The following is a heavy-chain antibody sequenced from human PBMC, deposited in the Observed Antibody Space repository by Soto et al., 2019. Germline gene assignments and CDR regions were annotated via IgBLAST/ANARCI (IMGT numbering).Heavy chain of an antibody. CDR1: GGTFSSYT. D-gene: IGHD2-2*01. J-gene: IGHJ4*02. CDR3: ARDSQGYCRSTSCSDY. Sequence: QVQLVQSGAEVKKPGSSVKVSCKASGGTFSSYTISWVRQAPGQGLEWMGRIIPILGIANYAQKFQGRVTITADKSTRTAYMELSRLRSEDTAVYYCARDSQGYCRSTSCSDYWGQGTLVTVSS. V-gene: IGHV1-69*08. CDR2: IIPILGIA.